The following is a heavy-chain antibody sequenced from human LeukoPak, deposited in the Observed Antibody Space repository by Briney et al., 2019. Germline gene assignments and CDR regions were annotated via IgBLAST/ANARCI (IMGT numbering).Heavy chain of an antibody. CDR1: GVSIDSYF. CDR3: ACLTTVVTPHYFDY. J-gene: IGHJ4*02. D-gene: IGHD4-23*01. Sequence: SETLSLTCTVSGVSIDSYFWSWIRRPPGKGLEWVGYIYYTGSNKYNPSLQSRVTISLDTSKNQFSLKLSSVTAADTAVYYCACLTTVVTPHYFDYWGQGNMVTVSS. V-gene: IGHV4-59*08. CDR2: IYYTGSN.